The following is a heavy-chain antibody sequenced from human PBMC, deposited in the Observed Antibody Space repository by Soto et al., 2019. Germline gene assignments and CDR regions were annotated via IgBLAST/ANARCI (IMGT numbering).Heavy chain of an antibody. J-gene: IGHJ4*02. Sequence: PWENLSLTCTVSGGSISSYYWSWIRQPPGKGLEWIGYSDYSGSTNYNPSLKSRVTISVDTSKNQFSLKLSSVTATDTAVYYCVRYEYGGLPGVFDYWGQGTLVTVSS. CDR1: GGSISSYY. CDR2: SDYSGST. CDR3: VRYEYGGLPGVFDY. V-gene: IGHV4-59*12. D-gene: IGHD5-12*01.